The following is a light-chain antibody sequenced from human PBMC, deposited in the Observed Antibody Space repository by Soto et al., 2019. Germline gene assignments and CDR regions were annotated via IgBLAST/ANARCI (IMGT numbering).Light chain of an antibody. Sequence: IQLTQSPSSLSASIGDRVTITCRASQGISSYLAWYRQKAGKAPELLIEAASTLQSGVPSRFSGCGSGTDFALTISSLQPEDFATYYCQQLKRYPLSFGGGTKVEIK. CDR3: QQLKRYPLS. CDR1: QGISSY. J-gene: IGKJ4*01. V-gene: IGKV1-9*01. CDR2: AAS.